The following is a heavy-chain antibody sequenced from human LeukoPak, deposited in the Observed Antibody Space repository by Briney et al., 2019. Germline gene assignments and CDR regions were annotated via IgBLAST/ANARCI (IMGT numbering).Heavy chain of an antibody. J-gene: IGHJ6*02. CDR3: ARDLSQVDYYYGMDV. CDR2: ISGGSGDT. CDR1: GYIFTNYA. V-gene: IGHV1-3*01. Sequence: ASVKVSCKASGYIFTNYAMHWVRQAPGQRLEWMGRISGGSGDTKYSQKFQDRVTITRDTSASTAHMELSSLRSEDTAVYYCARDLSQVDYYYGMDVWGQGTTVTVSS.